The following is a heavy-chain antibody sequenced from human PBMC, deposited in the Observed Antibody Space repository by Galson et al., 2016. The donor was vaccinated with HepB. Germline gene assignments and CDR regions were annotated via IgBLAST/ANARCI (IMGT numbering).Heavy chain of an antibody. CDR2: ISYHGSDK. CDR1: GFTFSSFW. V-gene: IGHV3-30-3*01. J-gene: IGHJ3*02. CDR3: ARVVVPNSYGLEDAFDI. Sequence: SLRLSCAASGFTFSSFWMSWIRQAPGKGLEWVAVISYHGSDKFYADSVKGRFTISRDNSKNTLYLQMNSLRAEDTAVYYCARVVVPNSYGLEDAFDIWGQGTMVTVSS. D-gene: IGHD5-18*01.